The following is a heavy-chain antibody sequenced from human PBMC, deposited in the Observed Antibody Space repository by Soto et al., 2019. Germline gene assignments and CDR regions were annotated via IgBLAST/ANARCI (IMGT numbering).Heavy chain of an antibody. CDR1: GGSISSGNHY. J-gene: IGHJ1*01. D-gene: IGHD3-9*01. CDR3: ASVQNQDILTASSTRRSSDE. CDR2: IYHSGTA. V-gene: IGHV4-31*03. Sequence: SETLSLTCTVSGGSISSGNHYWSWIRQHPGKGLEWIGYIYHSGTAYYNPSLKSRVMMSVDTSKSQFSLNLKSVTAADTATYYGASVQNQDILTASSTRRSSDEWGQGDMVTVCS.